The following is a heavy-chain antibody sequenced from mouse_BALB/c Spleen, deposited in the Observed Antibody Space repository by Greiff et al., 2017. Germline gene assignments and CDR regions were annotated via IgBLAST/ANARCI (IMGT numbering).Heavy chain of an antibody. CDR3: ARHGDDYGSSIYAKDC. D-gene: IGHD1-1*01. Sequence: VQLQQSGAELVKPGASVKLSCTASGFNIKDTYMHWVKQRPEQGLEWIGRIDPANGNTKYDPKFQGKATITADTSSNTAYLQLSSLTSEDTAVYYCARHGDDYGSSIYAKDCWGQGTSVTVSS. V-gene: IGHV14-3*02. CDR2: IDPANGNT. CDR1: GFNIKDTY. J-gene: IGHJ4*01.